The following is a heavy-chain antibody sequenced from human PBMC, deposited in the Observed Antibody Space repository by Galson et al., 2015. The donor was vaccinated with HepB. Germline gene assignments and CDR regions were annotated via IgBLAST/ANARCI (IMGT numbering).Heavy chain of an antibody. V-gene: IGHV3-30*02. D-gene: IGHD5-18*01. J-gene: IGHJ4*02. CDR3: SCGYTYGPLDY. CDR2: IRYDGTDE. CDR1: GSILRRYG. Sequence: SLRLSCAASGSILRRYGLHWVRQAPGKELEWMTFIRYDGTDEYYADSVKARLTISRDNSRNTLYLQMTSLRPEDTAVYYCSCGYTYGPLDYWGQGTLVTVSS.